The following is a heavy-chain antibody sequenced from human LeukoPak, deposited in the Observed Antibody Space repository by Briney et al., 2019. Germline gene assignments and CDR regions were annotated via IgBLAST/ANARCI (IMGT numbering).Heavy chain of an antibody. V-gene: IGHV3-30-3*01. Sequence: PGRSLRLSCAASGFTFSGYAMHWVRQAPGKGLEWVAVISYDGSNKYYADSVKGRFTISRDNSKNTLYLQMNSLRAEDTAVYYCARDEEAYFDYWGQGTLVTVSS. CDR3: ARDEEAYFDY. CDR1: GFTFSGYA. J-gene: IGHJ4*02. CDR2: ISYDGSNK.